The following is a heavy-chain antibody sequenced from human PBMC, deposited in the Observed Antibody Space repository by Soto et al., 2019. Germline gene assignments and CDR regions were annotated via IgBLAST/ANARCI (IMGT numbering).Heavy chain of an antibody. CDR3: ARGVNRQWLVWFDP. J-gene: IGHJ5*02. Sequence: PSETLSLTCSVSGGSIINSDYYWGWIRQPPGKGLEWMGSIFSSGSPYNTPSFQSRVAMSVDTSNNQFSLRLSSVTAADTAVYYCARGVNRQWLVWFDPWGQGTLVTVSS. CDR1: GGSIINSDYY. V-gene: IGHV4-39*07. CDR2: IFSSGSP. D-gene: IGHD6-19*01.